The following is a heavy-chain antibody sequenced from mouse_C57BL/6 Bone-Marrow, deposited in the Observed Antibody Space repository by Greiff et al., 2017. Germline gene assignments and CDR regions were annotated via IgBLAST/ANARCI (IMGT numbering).Heavy chain of an antibody. CDR1: GYAFSSYW. CDR2: IYPGDGDT. V-gene: IGHV1-80*01. CDR3: AREGTTVVVWYFDV. D-gene: IGHD1-1*01. J-gene: IGHJ1*03. Sequence: VQGVESGAELVKPGASVKISCKASGYAFSSYWMNWVKQRPGKGLEWIGQIYPGDGDTNYNGKFKGKATLTADKSSSTAYMQLSSLTSEDSAVYFCAREGTTVVVWYFDVWGTGTTVTVSS.